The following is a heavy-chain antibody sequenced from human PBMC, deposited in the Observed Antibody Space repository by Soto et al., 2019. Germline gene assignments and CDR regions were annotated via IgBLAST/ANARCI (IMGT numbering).Heavy chain of an antibody. V-gene: IGHV1-8*01. Sequence: RASVKVSCKASGYTFTSYDINWVRQATGQGLEWMGWMNPNSGNTGYAQKFQGRVTMTRNTSISTAYMELSSLRSEDTAVYCCALTSSLWHWFDPWGQGTLVTVSS. CDR1: GYTFTSYD. CDR3: ALTSSLWHWFDP. CDR2: MNPNSGNT. J-gene: IGHJ5*02.